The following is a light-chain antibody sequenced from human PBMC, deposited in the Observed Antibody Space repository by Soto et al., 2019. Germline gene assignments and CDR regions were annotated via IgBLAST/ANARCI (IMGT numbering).Light chain of an antibody. CDR3: QQYVISP. V-gene: IGKV1-33*01. CDR2: DAS. CDR1: HDISNC. Sequence: DIQMTQSPSSLSASVGDRVTITCQASHDISNCLNWYQQKPGKAPKFLIYDASNLETGVPSRFSGSGSGTDFTFTITSLQPEDIATYSCQQYVISPFGGGTKVDIK. J-gene: IGKJ4*01.